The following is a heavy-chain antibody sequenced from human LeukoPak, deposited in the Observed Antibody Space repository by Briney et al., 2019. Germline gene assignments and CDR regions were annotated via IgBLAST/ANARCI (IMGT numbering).Heavy chain of an antibody. D-gene: IGHD2-15*01. CDR2: ISHSGST. V-gene: IGHV4-4*02. J-gene: IGHJ2*01. Sequence: SLRLSCAASGFTFSSYGMHWVRQPPGKGLEWIGEISHSGSTNYNPSLKSRVTIDKSKNEFSLNLSSVTAADTAVYYCARDSPAYCSGGNCYNWYFDLWGRGTLVSVSS. CDR1: GFTFSSYG. CDR3: ARDSPAYCSGGNCYNWYFDL.